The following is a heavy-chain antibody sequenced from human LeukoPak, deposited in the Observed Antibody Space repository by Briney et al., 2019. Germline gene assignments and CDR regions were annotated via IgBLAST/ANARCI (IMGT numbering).Heavy chain of an antibody. CDR1: GYTFTGYY. J-gene: IGHJ4*02. CDR2: INPNSGDT. V-gene: IGHV1-2*02. Sequence: ASVKVSCKASGYTFTGYYMHWVRQAPGQGLGWMGWINPNSGDTQYTQKYRGRVTMTRDTSISTAYMELSRLRSDDTAVFYCARSGDGYTDWGQGTLVTVSS. D-gene: IGHD5-24*01. CDR3: ARSGDGYTD.